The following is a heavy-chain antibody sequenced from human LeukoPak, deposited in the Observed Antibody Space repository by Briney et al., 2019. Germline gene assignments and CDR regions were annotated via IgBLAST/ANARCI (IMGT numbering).Heavy chain of an antibody. CDR1: GRSISSSSYY. V-gene: IGHV4-31*03. Sequence: SETLSLTCTVSGRSISSSSYYWGWIRQHPGKGLEWIGYIYYSGSTYYNPSLKSRVTISVDTSKNQFSLKLSSVTAADTAVYYCARAGNTDLFDPWGQGTLVTVSS. J-gene: IGHJ5*02. CDR2: IYYSGST. CDR3: ARAGNTDLFDP. D-gene: IGHD2/OR15-2a*01.